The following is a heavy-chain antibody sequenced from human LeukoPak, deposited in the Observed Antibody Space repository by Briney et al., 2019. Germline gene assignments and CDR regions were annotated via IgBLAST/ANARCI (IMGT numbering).Heavy chain of an antibody. D-gene: IGHD2-2*01. CDR1: GFTFSSDE. Sequence: GGSLRLSCAASGFTFSSDEMNWVRQAPGKGLEWVSYISSSGSTIYYADSVKGRFTISRDNAKNSLYLQMNSLRAEDTAVYYCARVPIEYDAFDIWGQGTMVTVSS. V-gene: IGHV3-48*03. CDR3: ARVPIEYDAFDI. J-gene: IGHJ3*02. CDR2: ISSSGSTI.